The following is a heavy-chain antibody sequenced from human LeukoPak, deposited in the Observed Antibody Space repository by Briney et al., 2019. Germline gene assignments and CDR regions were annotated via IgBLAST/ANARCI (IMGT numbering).Heavy chain of an antibody. Sequence: PGGSLRLSCAASGFVFEDSGMSWVRQAPGKGLEWVSGISWHEGDTGYADSVKGRFTISRDNAKNSLYLQMNSLRAEDTAVYYCARIIRIMITFGGVIVNDYWGQGTLVTVSS. CDR1: GFVFEDSG. J-gene: IGHJ4*02. D-gene: IGHD3-16*02. V-gene: IGHV3-20*04. CDR3: ARIIRIMITFGGVIVNDY. CDR2: ISWHEGDT.